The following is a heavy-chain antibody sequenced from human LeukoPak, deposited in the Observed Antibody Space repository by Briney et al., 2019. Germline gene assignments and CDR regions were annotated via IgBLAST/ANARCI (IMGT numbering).Heavy chain of an antibody. D-gene: IGHD2-21*02. V-gene: IGHV1-3*01. CDR1: GYFFTSYT. CDR3: ARDPSCGGDCYIGYFQH. CDR2: INPGNGRI. Sequence: ASVKVSCKTSGYFFTSYTVHWVRQAPGQRLEWMGWINPGNGRIKYLQKFQDRITITRDTSASTTYMELSGLRSEDTAVYYCARDPSCGGDCYIGYFQHWGQGTLVTVSS. J-gene: IGHJ1*01.